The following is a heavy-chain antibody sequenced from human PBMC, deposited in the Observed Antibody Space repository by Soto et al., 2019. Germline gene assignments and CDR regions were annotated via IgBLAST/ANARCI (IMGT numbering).Heavy chain of an antibody. D-gene: IGHD3-3*01. J-gene: IGHJ5*01. Sequence: VKVARHTCGYTFPNFDISWVRQAPGQGRAWMGWINPYRGIANNYGQKFQGIVTMTTDNSINTAYMELSGLGFDDTAVYFSARGATAGYDLWNNPRGDWFDSWRPGTLVTVSS. V-gene: IGHV1-8*01. CDR3: ARGATAGYDLWNNPRGDWFDS. CDR2: INPYRGIA. CDR1: GYTFPNFD.